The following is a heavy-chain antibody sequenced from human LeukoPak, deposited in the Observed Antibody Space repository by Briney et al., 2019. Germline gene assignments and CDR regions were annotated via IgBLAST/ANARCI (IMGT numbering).Heavy chain of an antibody. CDR3: ASSCRHYFDY. V-gene: IGHV4-34*01. CDR2: INHSGST. CDR1: GGSFSGYY. J-gene: IGHJ4*02. Sequence: PSETLSLTCAVYGGSFSGYYWSWIRQPPGKGLEWIGEINHSGSTNYNPSLKSRVTISVDTSKNQFSLKLSSVTAADTAVYYCASSCRHYFDYWGQGTLVTVSS.